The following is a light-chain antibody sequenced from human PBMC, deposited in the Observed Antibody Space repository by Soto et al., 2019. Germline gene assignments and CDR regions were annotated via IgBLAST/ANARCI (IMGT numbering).Light chain of an antibody. J-gene: IGLJ7*01. V-gene: IGLV2-14*01. CDR1: SSDVGGYDY. Sequence: QSVLTQPASVSGSPGQSIAISCTGTSSDVGGYDYVSWHQQHPDKAPKLMIYEVTKRPSGVSNRFSGSKSGNTASLTISGLQPEDEADYYCSSHTSGSTRVFGSGTQLTVL. CDR2: EVT. CDR3: SSHTSGSTRV.